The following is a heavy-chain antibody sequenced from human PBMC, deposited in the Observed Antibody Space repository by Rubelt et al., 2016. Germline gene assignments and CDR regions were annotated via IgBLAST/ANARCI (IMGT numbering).Heavy chain of an antibody. Sequence: QLQLQESGPGLVKPSETLSLTCSVSGGSITSSSYYWGWIRQPPGKGLEWIGSIYYSGDSYYNPSLKSRVTMSVDKSKNQVSLKLTSVTAAYTAVYYCARQRLYCSRTSCYDLDYWGQGTLVTVSS. V-gene: IGHV4-39*01. CDR1: GGSITSSSYY. CDR2: IYYSGDS. D-gene: IGHD2-2*01. J-gene: IGHJ4*02. CDR3: ARQRLYCSRTSCYDLDY.